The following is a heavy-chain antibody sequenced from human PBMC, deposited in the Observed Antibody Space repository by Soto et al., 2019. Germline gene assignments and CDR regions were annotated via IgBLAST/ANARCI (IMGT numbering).Heavy chain of an antibody. V-gene: IGHV3-23*01. D-gene: IGHD2-8*01. CDR2: ISASAANT. J-gene: IGHJ4*02. CDR3: VRLGLISNAVNMYFDY. Sequence: GGSLRLSCAASGFTYSGSDMAWVRQAPGKGLEWVSGISASAANTYYADSVKGRFSISRDNSRSTLYLQMNSLGAGDTAVYYCVRLGLISNAVNMYFDYWGQGALVTVSS. CDR1: GFTYSGSD.